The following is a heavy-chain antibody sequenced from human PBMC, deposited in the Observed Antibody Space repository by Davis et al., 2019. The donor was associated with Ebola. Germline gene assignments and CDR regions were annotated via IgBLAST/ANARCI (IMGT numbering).Heavy chain of an antibody. J-gene: IGHJ6*04. CDR3: ARGWLRAGMDV. V-gene: IGHV6-1*01. CDR1: GDSVPSGG. CDR2: TYYSSKWYN. D-gene: IGHD5-18*01. Sequence: HSQTLSLTCAISGDSVPSGGWNWIRQSPSRGLEWLGRTYYSSKWYNDYAVSVKSRITMNPDTSKNQFSLQLNSVTPEDTALYYCARGWLRAGMDVWGEGTTVTVSS.